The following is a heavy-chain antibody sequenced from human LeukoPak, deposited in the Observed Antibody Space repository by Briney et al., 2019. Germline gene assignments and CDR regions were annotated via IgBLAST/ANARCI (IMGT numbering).Heavy chain of an antibody. CDR2: INHSGST. CDR3: AREPLRITIFGVAPRNYMDV. J-gene: IGHJ6*03. CDR1: GGSFSGYY. Sequence: SGTLSLTCAVYGGSFSGYYWSWIRQPPGKGLEWIGEINHSGSTNYNPSLKSRVTISVDTSKNQFSLKLSSVTAADTAVYYCAREPLRITIFGVAPRNYMDVWGKGTTVTVSS. D-gene: IGHD3-3*01. V-gene: IGHV4-34*01.